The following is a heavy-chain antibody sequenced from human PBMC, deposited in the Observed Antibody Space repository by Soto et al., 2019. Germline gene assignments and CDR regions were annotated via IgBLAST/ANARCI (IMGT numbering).Heavy chain of an antibody. D-gene: IGHD3-10*01. CDR3: ARDSRLFGSGSYSNYYYYGMDV. Sequence: GGYLRLSCAASGFTFSSYAMHWVRQAPGKGLEWVAVISYDGSNKYYADSVKGRFTISRDNSKNTLYLQMNSLRAEDTAVYYCARDSRLFGSGSYSNYYYYGMDVWGQGTTVTVSS. CDR2: ISYDGSNK. J-gene: IGHJ6*02. CDR1: GFTFSSYA. V-gene: IGHV3-30-3*01.